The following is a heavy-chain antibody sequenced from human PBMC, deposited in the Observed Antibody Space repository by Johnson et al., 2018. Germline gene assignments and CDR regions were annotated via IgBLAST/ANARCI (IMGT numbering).Heavy chain of an antibody. CDR1: GFTFSSYA. J-gene: IGHJ1*01. V-gene: IGHV3-30-3*01. CDR3: ARAQGGDYLAEYFQH. CDR2: ISVDGGNK. Sequence: QVQLVQSGGRVVQXGRSLRLSCSASGFTFSSYAMHWVRQAPGKGLEWVAVISVDGGNKFYEESVKGRFTISRDNSKYTVYLQMHSLKAEDTAGFYCARAQGGDYLAEYFQHWGQGTLVTVSS. D-gene: IGHD4-17*01.